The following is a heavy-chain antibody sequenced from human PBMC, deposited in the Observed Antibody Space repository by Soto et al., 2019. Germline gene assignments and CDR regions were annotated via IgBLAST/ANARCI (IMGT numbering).Heavy chain of an antibody. CDR2: IWYDGSNK. CDR3: ARDGVNFRSFDWYNYYYYMDV. CDR1: GFTFSSYG. D-gene: IGHD3-9*01. Sequence: QVQLVESGGGVVQPGRSLRLSCAASGFTFSSYGMHWVRQAPGKGLEWVAVIWYDGSNKYYADSVKGRFTISRDNSKNTLYLQMNSLRAEDTAVYYCARDGVNFRSFDWYNYYYYMDVWGKGTTVTVSS. J-gene: IGHJ6*03. V-gene: IGHV3-33*01.